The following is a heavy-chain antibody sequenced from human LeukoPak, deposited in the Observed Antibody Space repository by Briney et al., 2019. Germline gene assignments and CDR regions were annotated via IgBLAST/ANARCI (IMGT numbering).Heavy chain of an antibody. D-gene: IGHD2-2*02. Sequence: ASVKVSCKASGYTFTSYDINWVRQAPGQGLEWMGWMNPNSGNTGYAQKFQGRVTITRNTSISTAYMELSSLRSEDTAVYYCARARGRYCSSTSCYRNFDYWGQGTLVTVSS. CDR1: GYTFTSYD. CDR3: ARARGRYCSSTSCYRNFDY. V-gene: IGHV1-8*03. J-gene: IGHJ4*02. CDR2: MNPNSGNT.